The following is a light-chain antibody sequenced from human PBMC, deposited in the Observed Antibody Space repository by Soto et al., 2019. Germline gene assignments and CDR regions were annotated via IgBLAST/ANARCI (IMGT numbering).Light chain of an antibody. J-gene: IGLJ1*01. CDR1: SSDVGGYNY. V-gene: IGLV2-14*01. Sequence: QSVLTQPASVSGSPGQSITISCTGTSSDVGGYNYVSWYQQHPGKAPKLMIYEVSDRPSGVSNRFSGSKSGNTASLNISGLQAEDEAHYYCSSYTITSTYVFGTGTKVTVL. CDR2: EVS. CDR3: SSYTITSTYV.